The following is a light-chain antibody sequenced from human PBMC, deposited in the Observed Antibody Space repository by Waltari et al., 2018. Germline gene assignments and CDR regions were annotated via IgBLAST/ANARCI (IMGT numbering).Light chain of an antibody. CDR1: TSDVGKYNL. Sequence: QSALTQTAAVSGSPGQSITISCTGTTSDVGKYNLVSWYQQHPGKAPTRMSYDVNKRPSGVSHRCSGSESGNTASLTISGLRAAVEAEYYCCSYAGSAISVFGGGTKLTVL. J-gene: IGLJ3*02. CDR2: DVN. CDR3: CSYAGSAISV. V-gene: IGLV2-23*02.